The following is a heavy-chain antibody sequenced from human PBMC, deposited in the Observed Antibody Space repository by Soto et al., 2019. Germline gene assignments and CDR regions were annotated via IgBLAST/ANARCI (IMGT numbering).Heavy chain of an antibody. V-gene: IGHV4-30-2*05. CDR2: IYYSGST. Sequence: SETLSLTCVVSGGSISSGGYSWSWIRQPPGKGLEWIGYIYYSGSTYYNPSLKSRVTISVDTSKNQFSLKLSSVTAADTAVYYCAREEGEAAAGTYDYWGQGTLVTVSS. J-gene: IGHJ4*02. CDR3: AREEGEAAAGTYDY. CDR1: GGSISSGGYS. D-gene: IGHD6-13*01.